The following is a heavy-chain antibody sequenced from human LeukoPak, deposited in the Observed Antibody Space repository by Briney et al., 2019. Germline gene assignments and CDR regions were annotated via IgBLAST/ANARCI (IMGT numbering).Heavy chain of an antibody. Sequence: PGGSLRLSCAASGFTFSSYAMRWVRQAPGKGLEWVAVISYDGSNKYYADSVKGRFTISRDNSKNTLYLQMNSLRAEDTAVYYCARDSSSSWYGYYYYGMDVWGQGTTVTVSS. J-gene: IGHJ6*02. CDR2: ISYDGSNK. CDR3: ARDSSSSWYGYYYYGMDV. D-gene: IGHD6-13*01. CDR1: GFTFSSYA. V-gene: IGHV3-30-3*01.